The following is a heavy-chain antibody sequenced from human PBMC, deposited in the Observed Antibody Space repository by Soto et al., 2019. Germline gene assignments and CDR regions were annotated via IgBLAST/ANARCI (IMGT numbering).Heavy chain of an antibody. CDR3: ACDPGRGYGYI. D-gene: IGHD5-18*01. J-gene: IGHJ1*01. CDR2: ISAYNGNT. V-gene: IGHV1-18*01. CDR1: GYTFTSYG. Sequence: WASVKVSCKASGYTFTSYGISWVRQAPGQGLEWMGWISAYNGNTNYAQKLQGRVTMTTDTSTSTAYMELSSLRSEDTAVYYCACDPGRGYGYIWAQGTLVPVSS.